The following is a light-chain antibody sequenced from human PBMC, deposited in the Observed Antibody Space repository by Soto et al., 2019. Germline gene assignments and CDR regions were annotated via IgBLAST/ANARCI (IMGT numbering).Light chain of an antibody. CDR1: QSISSSY. CDR3: QQYGSSSYT. V-gene: IGKV3-20*01. Sequence: EIGLTQSPGTLSLSPGERATLSCRASQSISSSYLAWYQQKPGQAPRLLIYAASSRATGIPDRFSGSGSGTDFSLTIIRLEHEDFAVYYCQQYGSSSYTFGQGTQVEIK. CDR2: AAS. J-gene: IGKJ2*01.